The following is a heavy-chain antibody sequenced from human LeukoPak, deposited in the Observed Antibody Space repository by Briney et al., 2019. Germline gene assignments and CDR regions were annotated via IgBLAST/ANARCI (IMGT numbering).Heavy chain of an antibody. J-gene: IGHJ5*02. Sequence: SETLSLTCTVSGGSVSSNRFYWGWIRQPPGKGLDWIGGMYYSGGTYYNPSLKSRVTISADTYKNQVSLKLSSVTAADTAVYYCARDPDYYDDSGYTWGQGTLVTVSS. D-gene: IGHD3-22*01. CDR3: ARDPDYYDDSGYT. V-gene: IGHV4-39*07. CDR1: GGSVSSNRFY. CDR2: MYYSGGT.